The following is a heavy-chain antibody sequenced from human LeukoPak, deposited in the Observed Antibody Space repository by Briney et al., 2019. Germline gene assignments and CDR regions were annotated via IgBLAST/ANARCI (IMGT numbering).Heavy chain of an antibody. CDR2: ISWNSGSI. Sequence: GRSLRLSCAASGFTFDDYAMPWVRQAPGKGLEWVSGISWNSGSIGYADSVKGRFTISRDNAKNSLYLQMNSLRAEDTALYYCAKAIAVAGSYYYGMDVWGQGTTVTVSS. CDR1: GFTFDDYA. J-gene: IGHJ6*02. D-gene: IGHD6-19*01. CDR3: AKAIAVAGSYYYGMDV. V-gene: IGHV3-9*01.